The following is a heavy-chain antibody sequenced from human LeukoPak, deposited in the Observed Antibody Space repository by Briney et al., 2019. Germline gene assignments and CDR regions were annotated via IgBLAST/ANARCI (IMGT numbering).Heavy chain of an antibody. Sequence: GESQKISCKGSGYKFTNYWIGWGRQMPGKGLEWMGIIYPGDSDTRYSPPFQGQVTISADKSISTAYLQWDSLKASDTAMYYCARQLASSASYAFDIWGQGTMVSVSA. J-gene: IGHJ3*02. D-gene: IGHD2-2*01. V-gene: IGHV5-51*01. CDR2: IYPGDSDT. CDR1: GYKFTNYW. CDR3: ARQLASSASYAFDI.